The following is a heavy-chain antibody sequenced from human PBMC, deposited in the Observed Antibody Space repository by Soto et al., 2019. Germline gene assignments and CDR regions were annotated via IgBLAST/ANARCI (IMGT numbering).Heavy chain of an antibody. CDR2: ISSSSSYI. D-gene: IGHD2-15*01. CDR3: ARDLYCSGGTYYDFDY. V-gene: IGHV3-21*01. J-gene: IGHJ4*02. CDR1: GFTFSSYS. Sequence: GGSLRLSCAASGFTFSSYSMNWVRQAPGKGLEWVSSISSSSSYIYYADSVKGRFTISRDNAKNSLYLQMNSLRAEDTAVYYCARDLYCSGGTYYDFDYWGQGTLVTVSS.